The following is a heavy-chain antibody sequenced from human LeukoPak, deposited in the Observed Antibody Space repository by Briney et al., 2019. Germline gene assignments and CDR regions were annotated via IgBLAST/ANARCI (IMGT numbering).Heavy chain of an antibody. V-gene: IGHV4-59*01. CDR1: GGSISSYY. CDR3: AREDYALDY. Sequence: PSETLSLTCTVSGGSISSYYWSWIRQPPGKGLEWIGYIYYSGSTNYNPSLKSRVTISVDTSKNQFSLKLGSVTAADTAVHYCAREDYALDYWGQGTLVTVSS. J-gene: IGHJ4*02. D-gene: IGHD4-17*01. CDR2: IYYSGST.